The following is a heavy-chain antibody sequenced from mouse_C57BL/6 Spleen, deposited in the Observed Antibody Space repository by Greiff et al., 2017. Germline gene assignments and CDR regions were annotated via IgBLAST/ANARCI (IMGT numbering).Heavy chain of an antibody. CDR2: IYPGDGDT. CDR3: ARFDPRRGFAY. J-gene: IGHJ3*01. V-gene: IGHV1-82*01. Sequence: VKLMESGPELVKPGASVKISCKASGYAFSSSWMNWVKQRPGKGLEWIGRIYPGDGDTNYNGKFKGKATLTADKSSSTAYMQLSSLTSEDSAVYFCARFDPRRGFAYWGQGTLVTVSA. CDR1: GYAFSSSW.